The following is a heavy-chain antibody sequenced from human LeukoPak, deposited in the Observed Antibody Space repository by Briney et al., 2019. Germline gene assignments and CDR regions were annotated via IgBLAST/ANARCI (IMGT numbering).Heavy chain of an antibody. V-gene: IGHV1-2*02. D-gene: IGHD7-27*01. CDR1: GYTLTKNH. CDR2: IDPKSGGT. J-gene: IGHJ3*01. CDR3: ARELGINAFDV. Sequence: ASVKVSCKASGYTLTKNHLYWVRQAPGQGLEWMGWIDPKSGGTNFAQNFRGRLTMTRDTSINTAYMELTRLTSDDTTVYYCARELGINAFDVWGQGTMVTVSS.